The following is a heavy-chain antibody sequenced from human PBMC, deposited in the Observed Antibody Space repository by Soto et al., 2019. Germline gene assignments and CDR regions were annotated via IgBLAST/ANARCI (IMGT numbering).Heavy chain of an antibody. D-gene: IGHD3-22*01. CDR3: ARGWGYESSDYYYAY. V-gene: IGHV1-69*01. J-gene: IGHJ4*02. Sequence: QVQLVQSGAEVRKPGSSVKVSCKASGGTFSTHAISWVRQAPGQGLEWMGGIIPMFGTANHAQKFQGRVTISADASTSTAYMERSSLRSEDTAIYYCARGWGYESSDYYYAYWGQGTLVIVSS. CDR1: GGTFSTHA. CDR2: IIPMFGTA.